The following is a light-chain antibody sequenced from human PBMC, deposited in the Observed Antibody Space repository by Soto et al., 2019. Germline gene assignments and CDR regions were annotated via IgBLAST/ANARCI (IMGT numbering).Light chain of an antibody. J-gene: IGKJ2*01. CDR1: QSVSSN. V-gene: IGKV3-15*01. CDR2: GAS. CDR3: QQYNNCPPYT. Sequence: EIVMTQSPATLSVSPGERATLSCRASQSVSSNLAWYQQKPGQAPRLLIYGASTRATGIPVRFSGSGSGTEFTLTISSLQSEDFAVYYCQQYNNCPPYTFGQGTKLDIK.